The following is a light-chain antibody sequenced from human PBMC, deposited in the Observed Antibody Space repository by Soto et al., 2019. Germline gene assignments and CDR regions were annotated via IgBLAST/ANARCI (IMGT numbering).Light chain of an antibody. CDR1: SSNIGSNT. Sequence: QSVLTQPPSASGTPGQRVTISCSGSSSNIGSNTVNWYQQLPGTAPKLLIYSNNQRPSGVPDRFSGSKSGTSASLAISGLQSEDEADYYCAAWDDSLNVVVFGGGTKATV. V-gene: IGLV1-44*01. CDR3: AAWDDSLNVVV. J-gene: IGLJ2*01. CDR2: SNN.